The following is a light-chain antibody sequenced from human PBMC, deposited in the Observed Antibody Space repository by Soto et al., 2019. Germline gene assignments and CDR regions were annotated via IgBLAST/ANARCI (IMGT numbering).Light chain of an antibody. V-gene: IGKV3-20*01. Sequence: DIVLTQSPGTLSLSPGERATLSCRTSQSVSSHHLAWYQQKPGQAPRLLIHGASISFTGIPDRFSGSGSGTEFALTINRLEPEDFAVYYCQQYGVSPWTFGQGTKVE. CDR3: QQYGVSPWT. J-gene: IGKJ1*01. CDR1: QSVSSHH. CDR2: GAS.